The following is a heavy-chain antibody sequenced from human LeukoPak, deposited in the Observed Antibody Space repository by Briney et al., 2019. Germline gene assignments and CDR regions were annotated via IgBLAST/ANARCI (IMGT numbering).Heavy chain of an antibody. Sequence: ASLKVSCKASGYTFTGYYMHWVRQAPGQGLEWMGWINPNSGGTNYAQKFQGRVTMTRDTSISTAYMELSRLRSDDTAVYYCARRSGPTYYFDYWGQGTLVTVSS. J-gene: IGHJ4*02. CDR2: INPNSGGT. CDR1: GYTFTGYY. V-gene: IGHV1-2*02. CDR3: ARRSGPTYYFDY. D-gene: IGHD3-10*01.